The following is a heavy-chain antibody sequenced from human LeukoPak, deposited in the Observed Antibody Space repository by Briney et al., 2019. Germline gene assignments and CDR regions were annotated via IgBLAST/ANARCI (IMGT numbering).Heavy chain of an antibody. CDR1: GFTFSSYS. J-gene: IGHJ6*02. V-gene: IGHV3-48*02. CDR2: ISSSSTI. CDR3: ARDYPPHYYYYGMDV. Sequence: GGSLRLSCAASGFTFSSYSMNWVRQAPGKGLEWVSYISSSSTIYYADSVKGRFTISRDNAKNSLYLQMNSLRDEDTAVYYCARDYPPHYYYYGMDVWGQGTTVTVSS.